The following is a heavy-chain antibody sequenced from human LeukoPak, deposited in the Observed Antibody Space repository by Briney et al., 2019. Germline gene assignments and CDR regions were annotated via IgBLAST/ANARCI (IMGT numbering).Heavy chain of an antibody. CDR1: GLTVSSNC. V-gene: IGHV3-53*01. J-gene: IGHJ4*02. D-gene: IGHD3-22*01. Sequence: GGSLRLSCAASGLTVSSNCMTWVHQAQGKGLEWVSIIYSGGTTHYADSVKGRFTISRDNSKNTLYLQMNSLRAEDTAVYYCARWRDSSGYYHHFDYWGQGTLVTVPS. CDR2: IYSGGTT. CDR3: ARWRDSSGYYHHFDY.